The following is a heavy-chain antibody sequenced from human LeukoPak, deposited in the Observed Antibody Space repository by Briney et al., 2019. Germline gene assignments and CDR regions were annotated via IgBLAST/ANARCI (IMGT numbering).Heavy chain of an antibody. D-gene: IGHD3-3*01. CDR2: FDPEDGET. V-gene: IGHV1-24*01. Sequence: ASVKVSCKVSGYTLTELSMHWVRQTPGKGLEWMGGFDPEDGETIYAQKFQGRVTMTEDTSTDTAYMELSSLRSEDTAVYYCSIGVVINYYYMDVWGKGTTVTVSS. J-gene: IGHJ6*03. CDR3: SIGVVINYYYMDV. CDR1: GYTLTELS.